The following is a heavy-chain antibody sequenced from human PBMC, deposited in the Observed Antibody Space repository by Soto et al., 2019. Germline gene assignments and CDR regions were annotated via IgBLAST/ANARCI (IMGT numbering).Heavy chain of an antibody. J-gene: IGHJ5*02. D-gene: IGHD2-21*02. CDR3: ARGHPHYCGCDCYFHWFDP. CDR1: GYTFTGYY. CDR2: INPNSGGT. V-gene: IGHV1-2*04. Sequence: ASENVSCKXSGYTFTGYYMHWVRQAPGQGLEWMGWINPNSGGTNYAQKFQGWVTMTRDTSISTAYMELSRLRSDDTAVYYCARGHPHYCGCDCYFHWFDPWGQGTLVTVS.